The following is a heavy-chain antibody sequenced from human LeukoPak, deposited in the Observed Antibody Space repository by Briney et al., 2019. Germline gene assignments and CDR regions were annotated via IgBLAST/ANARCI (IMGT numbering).Heavy chain of an antibody. CDR3: ARLGLLESVD. Sequence: GGSLRLSCAASGFTFSSYTMNWVRQAPGQGLEWVSSISSSSSYIYYADSVKGRFTISRDNAKKSLYLQMNSLRPEDTAVYYCARLGLLESVDWGQGTLVTVSS. D-gene: IGHD1-1*01. CDR1: GFTFSSYT. J-gene: IGHJ4*02. CDR2: ISSSSSYI. V-gene: IGHV3-21*01.